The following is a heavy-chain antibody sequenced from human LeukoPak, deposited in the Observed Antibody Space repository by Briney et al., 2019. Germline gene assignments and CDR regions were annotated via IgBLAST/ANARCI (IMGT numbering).Heavy chain of an antibody. Sequence: SETLSLTCTVSGGSISSYYWSWIRQPPGKGLEWIGYIYYSGSTNYNPSLKSRVTISVDTSKNQFSLKLSSVTAADTAVYYCASSIGYCSGGSCLDVWGKGTTVTISS. V-gene: IGHV4-59*01. CDR2: IYYSGST. J-gene: IGHJ6*04. CDR3: ASSIGYCSGGSCLDV. CDR1: GGSISSYY. D-gene: IGHD2-15*01.